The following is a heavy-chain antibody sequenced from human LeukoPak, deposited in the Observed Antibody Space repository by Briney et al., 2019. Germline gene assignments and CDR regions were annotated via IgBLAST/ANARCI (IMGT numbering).Heavy chain of an antibody. J-gene: IGHJ3*02. CDR2: ISSSSSYI. CDR3: ARDASTCGGDCYSSDAFDI. D-gene: IGHD2-21*02. V-gene: IGHV3-21*01. CDR1: GFTFSSYS. Sequence: GGSLRLSCAASGFTFSSYSMNWVRQAPGKGLEWVSSISSSSSYIYYADSVKGRFTISRDNAKNSLYLQMNSLRAEDTAVYYCARDASTCGGDCYSSDAFDIWGQGTMVTVSS.